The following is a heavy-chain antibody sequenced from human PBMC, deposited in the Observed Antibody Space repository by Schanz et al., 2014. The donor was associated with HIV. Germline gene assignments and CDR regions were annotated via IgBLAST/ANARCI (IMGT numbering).Heavy chain of an antibody. CDR1: GYTFSSYD. V-gene: IGHV1-8*01. J-gene: IGHJ5*02. D-gene: IGHD6-6*01. CDR2: MNPNSGHT. CDR3: ARARAKIEGRPVGNWFDP. Sequence: QVQLVQSGAKVKNPGASVKVSCKASGYTFSSYDINWVRQATGQGLEWMGWMNPNSGHTGYAQKFQGRVDMTRTTSISTAYMELRGLTSEDTAVYFCARARAKIEGRPVGNWFDPWGQGTLVTVSS.